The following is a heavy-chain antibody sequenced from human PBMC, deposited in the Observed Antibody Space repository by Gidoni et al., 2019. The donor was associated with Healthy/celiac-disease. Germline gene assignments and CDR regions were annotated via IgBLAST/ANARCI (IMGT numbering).Heavy chain of an antibody. CDR3: ARGQYDILTGYYLDY. V-gene: IGHV3-48*03. D-gene: IGHD3-9*01. CDR2: VSSSGSTI. Sequence: EVQLVESGGGLVKPGGSLRLSSAPSGFTFSSYEMNWVSQAPGKGLEWVSYVSSSGSTIYYADSVKGRCTISRDNAKNSLYLQMNSLRTEDTAVYYCARGQYDILTGYYLDYWGQGTLVTVSS. CDR1: GFTFSSYE. J-gene: IGHJ4*02.